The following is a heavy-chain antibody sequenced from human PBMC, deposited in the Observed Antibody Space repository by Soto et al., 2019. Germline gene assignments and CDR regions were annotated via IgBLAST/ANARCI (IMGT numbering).Heavy chain of an antibody. CDR3: AHSQMVYAPALFDY. CDR2: IYWDDDK. Sequence: SGPTLVKPTQTLTLTCTFSGFSLSTSGVGVGWIRQPPGKALEWLALIYWDDDKRYSPSLKSRLTITKDTSKNQVVLTKTNMDPVDTATYYCAHSQMVYAPALFDYWGQGTLVTVSS. CDR1: GFSLSTSGVG. J-gene: IGHJ4*02. D-gene: IGHD2-8*01. V-gene: IGHV2-5*02.